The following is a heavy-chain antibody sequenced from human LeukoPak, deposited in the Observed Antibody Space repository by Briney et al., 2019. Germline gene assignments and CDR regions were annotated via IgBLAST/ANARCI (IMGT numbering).Heavy chain of an antibody. CDR3: VRGSLASGVVVYYYYYLDV. CDR2: ISASRGIT. D-gene: IGHD3-3*01. V-gene: IGHV3-48*01. J-gene: IGHJ6*03. Sequence: GGTLRLSCAASGFNYSSYTMNWVRQAPGMGLEWLSYISASRGITYYADSVKGRFTISRDNAKNSLYLQMNSLRAEDTAVYYCVRGSLASGVVVYYYYYLDVWGKGTTVTVSS. CDR1: GFNYSSYT.